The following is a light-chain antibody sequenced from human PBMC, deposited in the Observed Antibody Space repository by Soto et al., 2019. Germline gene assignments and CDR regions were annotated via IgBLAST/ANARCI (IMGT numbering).Light chain of an antibody. CDR1: SSNIVRNT. CDR2: TND. CDR3: AAWDDTSSFV. Sequence: QSVLTQPPSASGTPGQRVIISCSGGSSNIVRNTVNWYQHLPGTAPRLLIYTNDQRPSGVPDRFSGSKSGTSASLAISGLQSEDEADYYCAAWDDTSSFVFGTGTKLTVL. V-gene: IGLV1-44*01. J-gene: IGLJ1*01.